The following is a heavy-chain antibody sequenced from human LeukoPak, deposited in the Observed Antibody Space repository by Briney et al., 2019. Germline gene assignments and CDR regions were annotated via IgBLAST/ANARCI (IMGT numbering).Heavy chain of an antibody. CDR3: ARDRGVQNWFDP. CDR1: GFTFSIYA. D-gene: IGHD3-10*01. J-gene: IGHJ5*02. CDR2: IYSGGST. V-gene: IGHV3-53*01. Sequence: GGSLRLSCAASGFTFSIYAMSWVRQAPGKGLEWVSVIYSGGSTYYADSVKGRFTISRDNSKNTLYLQMNSLRAEDTAVYYCARDRGVQNWFDPWGQGTLVTVSS.